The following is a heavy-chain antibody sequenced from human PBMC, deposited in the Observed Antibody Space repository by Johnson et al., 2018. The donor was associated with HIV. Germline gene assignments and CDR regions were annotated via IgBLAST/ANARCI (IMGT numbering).Heavy chain of an antibody. D-gene: IGHD3-10*01. J-gene: IGHJ3*02. CDR3: ARQSATGGPFDI. CDR1: EFTFSDYY. Sequence: QVQLVESGGGLVKPGGSLRLSCAAYEFTFSDYYMSWIRQAPGKGLEWVSYISGSGTTTHYAASVKGRFTISRDNAKNSLYLYMNSLRAEDTAVYYCARQSATGGPFDIWGQGTMVTVSS. V-gene: IGHV3-11*04. CDR2: ISGSGTTT.